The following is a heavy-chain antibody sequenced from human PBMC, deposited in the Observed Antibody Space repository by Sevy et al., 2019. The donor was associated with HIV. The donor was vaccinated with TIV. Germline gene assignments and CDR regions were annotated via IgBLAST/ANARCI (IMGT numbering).Heavy chain of an antibody. CDR1: GFSFSSYE. D-gene: IGHD4-4*01. V-gene: IGHV3-48*03. CDR2: IGQSYTIT. CDR3: ARDLPPSATTVPHFDY. J-gene: IGHJ4*02. Sequence: GGSLRLSCAASGFSFSSYEMNWVRQAPGKGLEWVSYIGQSYTITSYSDSVKGRFTISRDNAKNSVYLQMNSLGADDTAVYYCARDLPPSATTVPHFDYWGQGTLVTVSS.